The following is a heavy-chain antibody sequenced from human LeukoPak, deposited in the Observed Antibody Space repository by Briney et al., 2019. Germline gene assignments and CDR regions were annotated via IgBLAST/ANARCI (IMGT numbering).Heavy chain of an antibody. V-gene: IGHV3-64D*06. CDR1: GFTFSSYA. CDR3: VKDRKYCSGGSCYSPYAEYFQH. CDR2: ISSNGGST. Sequence: GGSLRLSCSASGFTFSSYAMHWVRQAPGKGLEYVSAISSNGGSTYYADSVKGRFTISRDNSKNTLYLQMSSLRAEDTAVYYCVKDRKYCSGGSCYSPYAEYFQHWGRGTLVTVSS. D-gene: IGHD2-15*01. J-gene: IGHJ1*01.